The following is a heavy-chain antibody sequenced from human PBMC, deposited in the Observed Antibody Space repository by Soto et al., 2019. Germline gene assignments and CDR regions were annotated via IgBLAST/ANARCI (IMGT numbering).Heavy chain of an antibody. J-gene: IGHJ4*02. V-gene: IGHV4-61*01. CDR2: IYYSGST. CDR1: GGSVSSGNYY. D-gene: IGHD1-1*01. CDR3: ARRYGYSFDY. Sequence: SETLSLTCTVSGGSVSSGNYYWSWIRQPPGKGLEWIGYIYYSGSTNYNPSLKSRVTISVDTSKNQFSLKLSSVTAADTAVYYCARRYGYSFDYWGQGTLVTVSS.